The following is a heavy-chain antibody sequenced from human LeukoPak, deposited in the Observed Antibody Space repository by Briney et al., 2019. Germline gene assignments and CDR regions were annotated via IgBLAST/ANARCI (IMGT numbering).Heavy chain of an antibody. CDR1: GFTFSAYS. V-gene: IGHV3-23*01. CDR3: AKYCSGGSCYDY. CDR2: ISSSGRSI. Sequence: GGSLRLSCAASGFTFSAYSMNWVRQAPGKGLEWVSYISSSGRSIYYADSVKGRFTISRDNSKNTLYLQMNSLRAEDTAVYYCAKYCSGGSCYDYWGQGTLVTVSS. J-gene: IGHJ4*02. D-gene: IGHD2-15*01.